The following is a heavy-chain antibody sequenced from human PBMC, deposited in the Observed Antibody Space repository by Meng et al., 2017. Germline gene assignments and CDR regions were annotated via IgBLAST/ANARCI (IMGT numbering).Heavy chain of an antibody. V-gene: IGHV4-34*01. CDR3: ARRGQTYWDGPGKREVFDY. J-gene: IGHJ4*02. CDR1: GGSFSCSY. CDR2: INHSEST. Sequence: VRLQHCGAGLFKPLETLSLPFAVYGGSFSCSYWSWIRQPPVKGLEWIGEINHSESTNYSPSLKSRVTISVDTSKNQFSLKLSSVTAADTAVYYCARRGQTYWDGPGKREVFDYWGQGTLVTVSS. D-gene: IGHD1-26*01.